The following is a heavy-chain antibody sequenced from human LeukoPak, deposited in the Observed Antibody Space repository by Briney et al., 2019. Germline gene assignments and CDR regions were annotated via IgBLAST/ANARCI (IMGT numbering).Heavy chain of an antibody. Sequence: GGSLRLSCAASGFSFSFYSMNWVRQAPGKRPEWLSYISSSSNLIYYADPVKGRFTVSRDNAKNSLYLQMNSLRDEDTATYYCTRGPSGSYIDAFDIWGQGTLVTVSS. CDR2: ISSSSNLI. V-gene: IGHV3-48*02. D-gene: IGHD1-26*01. J-gene: IGHJ3*02. CDR1: GFSFSFYS. CDR3: TRGPSGSYIDAFDI.